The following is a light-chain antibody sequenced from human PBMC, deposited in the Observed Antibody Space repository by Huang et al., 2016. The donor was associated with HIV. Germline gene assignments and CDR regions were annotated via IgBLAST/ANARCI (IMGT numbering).Light chain of an antibody. CDR1: HDISNS. V-gene: IGKV1-NL1*01. J-gene: IGKJ2*01. Sequence: DIQMTQSPSSLSASVGDRVTITCRASHDISNSLAGYQQKLGKAPKLLVYDASKLESGVPAMFSGWGSGTDYTLTINSLQPEDFATYYCQQYYVAPRYTFGQGTKLEIK. CDR3: QQYYVAPRYT. CDR2: DAS.